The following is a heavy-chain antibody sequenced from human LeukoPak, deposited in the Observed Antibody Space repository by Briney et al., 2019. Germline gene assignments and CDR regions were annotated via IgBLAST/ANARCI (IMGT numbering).Heavy chain of an antibody. J-gene: IGHJ2*01. V-gene: IGHV4-59*01. CDR2: IYYTGST. D-gene: IGHD6-6*01. Sequence: SETLSLTCTVSGGSISSYYWSWIRQPPGKGLDSVGYIYYTGSTNYNPSLRSRVTISVDMSKNQFSLKLSSVTTADTAVYYCARSSSPVWYFDLWGHGTLVTVSS. CDR3: ARSSSPVWYFDL. CDR1: GGSISSYY.